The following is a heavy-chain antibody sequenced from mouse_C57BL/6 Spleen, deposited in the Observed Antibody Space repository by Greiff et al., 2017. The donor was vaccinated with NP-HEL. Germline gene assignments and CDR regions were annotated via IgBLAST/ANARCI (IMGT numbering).Heavy chain of an antibody. J-gene: IGHJ4*01. D-gene: IGHD1-1*01. CDR1: GYTFTDYY. CDR3: ARKRLRYYAMDY. V-gene: IGHV1-26*01. CDR2: INPNNGGT. Sequence: VQLQQSGPELVKPGASVKISCKASGYTFTDYYMNWVKQSHGQSLEWIGDINPNNGGTSYNQKFKGKATLTVDKSSSTAYMELRSLTSEDSAVYYCARKRLRYYAMDYWGQGTSVTVSS.